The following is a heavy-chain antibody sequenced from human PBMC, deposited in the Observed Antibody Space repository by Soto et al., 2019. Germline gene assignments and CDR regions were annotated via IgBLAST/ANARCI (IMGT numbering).Heavy chain of an antibody. J-gene: IGHJ4*02. CDR2: INSDGSST. Sequence: PGGSLRLSCEASGFTFSSYWMHWVRQGPRRGLEWVSHINSDGSSTTYADSVKGRFTISRDNAKNTLYLLIDSLRAEDTAVYYCARDDVGVGIDYWGQGTLVTVSS. CDR3: ARDDVGVGIDY. D-gene: IGHD1-26*01. CDR1: GFTFSSYW. V-gene: IGHV3-74*03.